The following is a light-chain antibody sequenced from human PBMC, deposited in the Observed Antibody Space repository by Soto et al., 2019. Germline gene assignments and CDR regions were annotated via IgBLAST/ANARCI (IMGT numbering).Light chain of an antibody. Sequence: DIQMTQSPSSLSASVGDRVTITCRASQDISDYLAWYQQKPGQVPNLLIYAASTLQSGVPSRFRGSGSGTDFTLTITGLQPEEFATYYCQNYNGPPWTFGQGTKVEIK. CDR2: AAS. CDR3: QNYNGPPWT. J-gene: IGKJ1*01. CDR1: QDISDY. V-gene: IGKV1-27*01.